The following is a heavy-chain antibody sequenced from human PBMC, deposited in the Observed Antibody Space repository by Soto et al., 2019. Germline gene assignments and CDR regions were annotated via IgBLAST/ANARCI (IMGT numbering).Heavy chain of an antibody. D-gene: IGHD4-17*01. V-gene: IGHV5-51*01. CDR3: ATSLRPYYFEY. J-gene: IGHJ4*02. CDR1: GYSFTNNW. CDR2: IYPGDSDT. Sequence: PGESLKISCKASGYSFTNNWIGWVRQMPGRGLEWMGIIYPGDSDTRYRPSFQGQVTISADKSLSTAYVQWISLKASDTAMYYCATSLRPYYFEYWGQGTLVTVSS.